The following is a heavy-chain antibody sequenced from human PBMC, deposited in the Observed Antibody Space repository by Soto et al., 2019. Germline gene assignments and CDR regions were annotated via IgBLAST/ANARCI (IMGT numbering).Heavy chain of an antibody. Sequence: GGSLRLSCAASGFTFSSYGMHWVRQAPGKGLEWVAVISYDGSNKYYADSVKGRFTISRDNSKNTLYLQMNSLRAEDTSVYYCAKDKGWVDILTGYYSYYYYYYGMDVWGQGTTVTVSS. CDR3: AKDKGWVDILTGYYSYYYYYYGMDV. D-gene: IGHD3-9*01. CDR1: GFTFSSYG. V-gene: IGHV3-30*18. J-gene: IGHJ6*02. CDR2: ISYDGSNK.